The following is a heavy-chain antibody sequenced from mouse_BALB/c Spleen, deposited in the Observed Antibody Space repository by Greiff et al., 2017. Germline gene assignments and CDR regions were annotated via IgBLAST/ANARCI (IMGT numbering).Heavy chain of an antibody. CDR1: GYSFTGYT. J-gene: IGHJ2*01. CDR2: INPYNGGT. Sequence: DVKLVESGPELVKPGASMKISCKASGYSFTGYTMNWVKQSHGKNLEWIGLINPYNGGTSYNQKFKGKATLTVDKSSSTAYMELLSLTSEDSAVYYCARGGYDGYYFDYWGQGTTLTVSS. V-gene: IGHV1-18*01. CDR3: ARGGYDGYYFDY. D-gene: IGHD2-14*01.